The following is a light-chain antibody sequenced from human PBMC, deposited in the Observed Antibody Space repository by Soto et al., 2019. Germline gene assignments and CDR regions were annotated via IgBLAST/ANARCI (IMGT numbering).Light chain of an antibody. V-gene: IGKV3-15*01. CDR1: QNVGSN. J-gene: IGKJ4*01. CDR2: GAS. Sequence: TQPPATVSVSAGEGSTLSCRASQNVGSNLAWYQQRSGQAPRLLIYGASKRATGVPAKFSGSGSGTEFTLTISSLQSEDFAVYYCLQYDKWPPRLTFGGGTKVDI. CDR3: LQYDKWPPRLT.